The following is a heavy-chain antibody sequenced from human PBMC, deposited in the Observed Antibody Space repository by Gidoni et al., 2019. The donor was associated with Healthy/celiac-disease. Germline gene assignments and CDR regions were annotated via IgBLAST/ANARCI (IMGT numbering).Heavy chain of an antibody. CDR2: IIPSFGTA. CDR1: GGSVSSYA. CDR3: ASPSRYGDCYVMGY. V-gene: IGHV1-69*14. D-gene: IGHD2-21*02. J-gene: IGHJ4*02. Sequence: QVQLVQSGDEVKKPGYLEKFSCKASGGSVSSYAISWRRQAPGQVLEGLGGIIPSFGTANDAQKFQGRVTIASDKSASTAYMKLGSLRSEDTAVYYCASPSRYGDCYVMGYWGQGTLVTVLS.